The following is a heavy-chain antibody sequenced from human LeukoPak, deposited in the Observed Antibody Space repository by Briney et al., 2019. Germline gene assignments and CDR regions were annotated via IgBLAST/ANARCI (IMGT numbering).Heavy chain of an antibody. CDR1: GFTVSSNY. V-gene: IGHV3-53*01. J-gene: IGHJ4*02. Sequence: GGSLRLSCAASGFTVSSNYMSWVRQAPGKGLEWVSVIYSGGSTYYADSVKGRFAISRDNSKNTLYLQMNSLRAEDTAVYYCASEVVVAATFDYWGQGTLVTVSS. D-gene: IGHD2-15*01. CDR2: IYSGGST. CDR3: ASEVVVAATFDY.